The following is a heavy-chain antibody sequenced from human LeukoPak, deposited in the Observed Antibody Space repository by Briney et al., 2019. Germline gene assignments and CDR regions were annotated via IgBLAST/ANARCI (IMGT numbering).Heavy chain of an antibody. Sequence: GASVKVSYKASGYTFTGYYMHWVRQAPGQGLEWMGWINPNSGGTNYAQKFQGRVTMTRDTSISTAYMELSRLRSDDTAVYYCARVSLTYYYDSSGYTGEGYFDYWGQGTLVTVSS. J-gene: IGHJ4*02. CDR1: GYTFTGYY. D-gene: IGHD3-22*01. V-gene: IGHV1-2*02. CDR3: ARVSLTYYYDSSGYTGEGYFDY. CDR2: INPNSGGT.